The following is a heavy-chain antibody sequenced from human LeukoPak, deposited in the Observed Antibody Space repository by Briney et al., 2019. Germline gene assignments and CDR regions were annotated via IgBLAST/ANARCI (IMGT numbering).Heavy chain of an antibody. J-gene: IGHJ4*02. CDR3: AKDKGVRYFDY. CDR2: IRSDGSDT. CDR1: TLTLSSFG. Sequence: PGGSLRLSCAASTLTLSSFGMHWVRQAPGKGLEWVTFIRSDGSDTYYADSVKGRFTISRDNSMNTLYLQMNSLRPEDTAVYYCAKDKGVRYFDYWGQGTLVTVSS. V-gene: IGHV3-30*02. D-gene: IGHD1-1*01.